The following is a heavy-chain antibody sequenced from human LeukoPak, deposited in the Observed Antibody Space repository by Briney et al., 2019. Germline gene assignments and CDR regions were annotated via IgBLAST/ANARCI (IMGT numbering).Heavy chain of an antibody. D-gene: IGHD2-15*01. CDR3: AKASYRVVVAVPDY. V-gene: IGHV3-30*18. J-gene: IGHJ4*02. Sequence: GRSLTLACAASGFTFSSYGMHWVRQAPGKGLEWVAVISYDGSNKYYADSVKGRFTISRDNSKNTLYLQMNSLRAEDTAVYYCAKASYRVVVAVPDYWGQGTLVTVSS. CDR1: GFTFSSYG. CDR2: ISYDGSNK.